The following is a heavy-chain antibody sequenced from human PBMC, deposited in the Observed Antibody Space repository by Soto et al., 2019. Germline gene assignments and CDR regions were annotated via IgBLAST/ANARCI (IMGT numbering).Heavy chain of an antibody. CDR3: ARTRMAGRRQASDI. Sequence: QGTLKESGPVLVKPTDPLTLTCTVSGFSLSNGRLGVTWIRQPPGKALEWLAHILSNDEKSYSPSLKSRLTISKDTSKSQVVLTMTNMDPVDTATYYCARTRMAGRRQASDIWGQGTMVTVSS. J-gene: IGHJ3*02. CDR2: ILSNDEK. D-gene: IGHD6-19*01. V-gene: IGHV2-26*01. CDR1: GFSLSNGRLG.